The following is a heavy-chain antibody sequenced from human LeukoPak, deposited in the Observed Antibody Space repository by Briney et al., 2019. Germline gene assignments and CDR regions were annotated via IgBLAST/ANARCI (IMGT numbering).Heavy chain of an antibody. D-gene: IGHD3-16*02. Sequence: GGSLRLSCAASGFTFSSYSTNWVRQAPGKGLEWVSYISSSSSTIYYADSVKGRFTVSRDNAEKSLYLQMNSLRAEDTAVYYCATSVTRLYDYWGQGTLVTVSS. CDR3: ATSVTRLYDY. V-gene: IGHV3-48*01. J-gene: IGHJ4*02. CDR1: GFTFSSYS. CDR2: ISSSSSTI.